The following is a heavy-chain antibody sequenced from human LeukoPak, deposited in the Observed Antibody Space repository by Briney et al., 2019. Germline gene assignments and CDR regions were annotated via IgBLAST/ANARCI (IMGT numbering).Heavy chain of an antibody. V-gene: IGHV3-7*01. CDR3: ARDSSPQSGVYYSDAFDM. CDR1: GFSFSSHW. D-gene: IGHD3-22*01. J-gene: IGHJ3*02. Sequence: GGSLRLSCAASGFSFSSHWMTWVRQAPGKGLEWVANIKRDGSQEHYVDSVKGRFTISRDNTKSSLYLQMNSLRAEDTAVYYCARDSSPQSGVYYSDAFDMWGQGTMVTVSS. CDR2: IKRDGSQE.